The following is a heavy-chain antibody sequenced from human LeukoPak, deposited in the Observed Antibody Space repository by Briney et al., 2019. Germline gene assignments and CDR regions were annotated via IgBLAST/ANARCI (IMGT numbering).Heavy chain of an antibody. V-gene: IGHV4-4*07. J-gene: IGHJ5*02. D-gene: IGHD3-3*01. Sequence: SETLSLTCTVSGGSISNYYWSWIRQPAGKGLEWIGRIYTSGTTNCNPSLKSRVTMSVDTSKNQFFLDLSSVTAADTAVYYCTRGPFGSSRDWFDPWGQGTLVTVSS. CDR3: TRGPFGSSRDWFDP. CDR2: IYTSGTT. CDR1: GGSISNYY.